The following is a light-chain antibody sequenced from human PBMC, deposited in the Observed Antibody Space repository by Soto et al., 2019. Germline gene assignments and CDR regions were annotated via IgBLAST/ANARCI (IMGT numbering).Light chain of an antibody. J-gene: IGLJ1*01. V-gene: IGLV2-14*01. CDR2: EVI. CDR1: SSDVGGYNF. CDR3: SSYSSTTTREV. Sequence: QSALTQPASVSGSPGQSITISCTGTSSDVGGYNFVSWYQHHPGTPPKLIIYEVIHRPSGVSNRFSGSKSAITASPTISGLQVEDEADYFCSSYSSTTTREVFGTGTKVTVL.